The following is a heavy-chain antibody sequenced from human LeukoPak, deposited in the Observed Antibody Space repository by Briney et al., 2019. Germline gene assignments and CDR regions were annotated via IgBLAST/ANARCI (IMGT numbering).Heavy chain of an antibody. J-gene: IGHJ5*02. CDR2: INHSGST. Sequence: SETLSLTCAVYGGSFSGYYWSWIRQPPGKGLEWIGEINHSGSTNYNPSLKSRVTISVDTSKNQFSLKLSSVTAVDTAVYYCARFGTYYYDSSGYPWGQGTLVTVSS. D-gene: IGHD3-22*01. CDR3: ARFGTYYYDSSGYP. CDR1: GGSFSGYY. V-gene: IGHV4-34*01.